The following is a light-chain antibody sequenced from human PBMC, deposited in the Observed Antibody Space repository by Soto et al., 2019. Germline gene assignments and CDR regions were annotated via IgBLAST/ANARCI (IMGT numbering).Light chain of an antibody. CDR3: RQYGSSSIT. J-gene: IGKJ5*01. Sequence: EIVLTQSPGTLSLSPGEKTNLPCRASQSVSSSYLAWYQQKPGQAPRLLIYGASSRATGIPDRFSGSGSGTDFTLTISRLEPEDFGVYYCRQYGSSSITLGQGTRLEIK. CDR1: QSVSSSY. V-gene: IGKV3-20*01. CDR2: GAS.